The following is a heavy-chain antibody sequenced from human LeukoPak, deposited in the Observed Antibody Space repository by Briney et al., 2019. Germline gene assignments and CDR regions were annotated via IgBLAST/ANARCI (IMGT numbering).Heavy chain of an antibody. CDR3: ARGTKGVLKYSYYFDY. CDR2: IYYSGST. Sequence: SETLSLTCTVSGGSISSGDYYWSWIRQPPGKGLEWIGYIYYSGSTYYNPSLKSRVTMSVDASKNQFSLKLSSVTAADTAVYYCARGTKGVLKYSYYFDYWGQGTLVTVSS. D-gene: IGHD3-16*01. V-gene: IGHV4-30-4*08. CDR1: GGSISSGDYY. J-gene: IGHJ4*02.